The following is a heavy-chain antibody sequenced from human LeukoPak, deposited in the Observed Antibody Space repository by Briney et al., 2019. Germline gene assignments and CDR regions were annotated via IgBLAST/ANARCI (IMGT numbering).Heavy chain of an antibody. Sequence: SETLSLTCTVSGGSISSISYYWGWIRQPPGKGLEGIGSMDHNGSTYYNPSLKSRVTISVDTSKNQFSLKLTSVTAADTAVYYCARHPSGRMWLQQGGWFDPWGQGTLVTVSS. CDR2: MDHNGST. V-gene: IGHV4-39*01. D-gene: IGHD5-24*01. CDR1: GGSISSISYY. J-gene: IGHJ5*02. CDR3: ARHPSGRMWLQQGGWFDP.